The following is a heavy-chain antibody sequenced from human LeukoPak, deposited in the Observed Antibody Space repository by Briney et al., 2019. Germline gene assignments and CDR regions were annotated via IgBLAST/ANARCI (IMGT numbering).Heavy chain of an antibody. CDR2: ISGSGGTT. CDR1: GFTFTSYA. D-gene: IGHD3-3*01. Sequence: GGSLRLSCAASGFTFTSYAMSWVRQAPGKGLEWVSGISGSGGTTYHADSVKGRFTISRDNSKNTLYLQMNSLRAEDTAVYYCAKGSDYGFWSGYSYYYYMDVWGKGTTVTVSS. CDR3: AKGSDYGFWSGYSYYYYMDV. V-gene: IGHV3-23*01. J-gene: IGHJ6*03.